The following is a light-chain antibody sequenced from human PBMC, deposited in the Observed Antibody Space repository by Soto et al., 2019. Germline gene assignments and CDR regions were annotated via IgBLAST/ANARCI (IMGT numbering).Light chain of an antibody. J-gene: IGKJ1*01. Sequence: IVMTQSPATLSVSPGERATLSCRASQNVNYNLAWYQQKPGQAPSLLIHDASIRATAVPARFSGSGSGTEFPLTISSLQSEDFAVYYCQQYNNWPRTFGQGTKVEIK. CDR2: DAS. CDR1: QNVNYN. V-gene: IGKV3-15*01. CDR3: QQYNNWPRT.